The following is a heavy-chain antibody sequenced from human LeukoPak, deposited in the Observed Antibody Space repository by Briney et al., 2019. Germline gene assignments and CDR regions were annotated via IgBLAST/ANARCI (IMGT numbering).Heavy chain of an antibody. CDR3: EKDLGTKYCIDY. CDR2: ISWDGAVI. CDR1: GFTFRSSA. D-gene: IGHD2-8*02. Sequence: GGSLRLSCVTSGFTFRSSAMHWVRQAPGRGLEWIAFISWDGAVIYYADPVKGRFTISRDTSKRTVSLQVDSLRAEDTALYYCEKDLGTKYCIDYWGQGALVTVSS. V-gene: IGHV3-30*18. J-gene: IGHJ4*02.